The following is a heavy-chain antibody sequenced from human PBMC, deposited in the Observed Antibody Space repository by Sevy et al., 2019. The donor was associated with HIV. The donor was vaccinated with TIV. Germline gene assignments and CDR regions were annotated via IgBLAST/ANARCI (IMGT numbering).Heavy chain of an antibody. CDR2: ISGRATNT. Sequence: GGSLRLSCAASGFTFGTYAMSWVRQAPGKGLEWVSGISGRATNTSYADSVKGRFTISRDNSKNTLYLQMSTLRGEDTAVYYCAKDRRYGKTFNTRFGSWGQGTLVTVSS. CDR3: AKDRRYGKTFNTRFGS. CDR1: GFTFGTYA. J-gene: IGHJ4*02. V-gene: IGHV3-23*01. D-gene: IGHD3-9*01.